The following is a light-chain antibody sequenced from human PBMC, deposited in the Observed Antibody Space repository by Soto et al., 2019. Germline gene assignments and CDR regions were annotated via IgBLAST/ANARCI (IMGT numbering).Light chain of an antibody. CDR1: SSDVGGYDF. J-gene: IGLJ1*01. CDR3: CSYTSSDTYV. CDR2: DVR. Sequence: QSALTQPAYVSGSPGQSITISCTGTSSDVGGYDFVSWYQQHPGKAPKVMIYDVRNRPSGVSNRVSGSKSGNTASLTISGLQADDEADYYCCSYTSSDTYVFGTGTKVTVL. V-gene: IGLV2-14*01.